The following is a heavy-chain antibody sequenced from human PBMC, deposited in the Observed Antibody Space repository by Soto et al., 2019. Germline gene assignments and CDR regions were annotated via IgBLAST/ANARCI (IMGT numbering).Heavy chain of an antibody. V-gene: IGHV5-51*01. Sequence: GESLKISCKASGYIFIDYWIGWVRQMPGKGLEWMGIVYPRDSDTRYSPSFQGQVTISADRSTGTAFLQWRSLKASDTALYYCARPTLPGYSIHFNSWGQGTLVTVS. CDR2: VYPRDSDT. D-gene: IGHD2-15*01. CDR1: GYIFIDYW. CDR3: ARPTLPGYSIHFNS. J-gene: IGHJ4*02.